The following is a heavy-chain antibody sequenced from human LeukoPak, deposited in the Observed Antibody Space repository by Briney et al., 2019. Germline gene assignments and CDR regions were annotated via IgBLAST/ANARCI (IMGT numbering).Heavy chain of an antibody. D-gene: IGHD2-2*01. CDR1: GFIFNDYH. V-gene: IGHV3-11*01. CDR2: ISSSGSTI. J-gene: IGHJ4*02. Sequence: GGSLRLSCAASGFIFNDYHMSWIRQAPGKGLEWVSYISSSGSTIYYADSVKGRFTISRDNAKNSLYLQMNSLRAEDTAVYYCARGLPATLLDYWGQGTLVTVSS. CDR3: ARGLPATLLDY.